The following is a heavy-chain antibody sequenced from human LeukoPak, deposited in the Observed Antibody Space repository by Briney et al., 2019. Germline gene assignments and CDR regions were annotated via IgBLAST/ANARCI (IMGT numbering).Heavy chain of an antibody. J-gene: IGHJ5*02. CDR3: ARGSSGSYSLGENWFDP. D-gene: IGHD1-26*01. CDR1: GYTFTGYY. CDR2: INPNSGGT. Sequence: GASVKVSCKASGYTFTGYYMHWVRQAPGQGLEWMGWINPNSGGTNYAQKFQGWVTMTRDTSISTAYMELSRLRSDDTAVYYCARGSSGSYSLGENWFDPWGQGTLVTVSS. V-gene: IGHV1-2*04.